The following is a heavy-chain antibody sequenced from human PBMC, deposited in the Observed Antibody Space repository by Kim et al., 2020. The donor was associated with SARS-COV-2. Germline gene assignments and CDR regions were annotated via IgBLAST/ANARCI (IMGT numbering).Heavy chain of an antibody. V-gene: IGHV3-21*01. CDR1: GFTFSSYS. CDR3: AREKNRGLLWFGESRRHYFDYGLVV. CDR2: ISSSGYI. D-gene: IGHD3-10*01. J-gene: IGHJ6*02. Sequence: GGSLRLSCAASGFTFSSYSMNWVRQAPGKGLEWVSSISSSGYIYYADSVKGRFTISRDNAKNSLDRQINSRRTEDTAVYYCAREKNRGLLWFGESRRHYFDYGLVVWGRGATVTVFS.